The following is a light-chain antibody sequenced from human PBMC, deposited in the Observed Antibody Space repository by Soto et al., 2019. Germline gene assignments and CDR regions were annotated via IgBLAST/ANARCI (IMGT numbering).Light chain of an antibody. V-gene: IGLV1-44*01. CDR3: AAWDNSLNGVV. J-gene: IGLJ2*01. Sequence: QSVLTQPPSASGTPGQRVTMLCSGSSSNIESNTVNWYQQLPGTAPKLLIYSNNQRPSGVPDRFSGSKSGTSASLAISGLQSEDEADYYCAAWDNSLNGVVFGGGTKLTVL. CDR2: SNN. CDR1: SSNIESNT.